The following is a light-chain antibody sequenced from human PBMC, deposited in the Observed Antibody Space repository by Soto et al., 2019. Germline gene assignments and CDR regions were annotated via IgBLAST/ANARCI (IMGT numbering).Light chain of an antibody. Sequence: QSVLTQPASVSGSPGQSITISCSGTSSDAGGYNYVFWYQHHPGKAPKLMIYDVSNRPSGVSNRFSGSKSGNTASLTISGLQAEDEADYYCSSYTSSSTYVFGTGTKVTVL. V-gene: IGLV2-14*03. CDR2: DVS. CDR3: SSYTSSSTYV. J-gene: IGLJ1*01. CDR1: SSDAGGYNY.